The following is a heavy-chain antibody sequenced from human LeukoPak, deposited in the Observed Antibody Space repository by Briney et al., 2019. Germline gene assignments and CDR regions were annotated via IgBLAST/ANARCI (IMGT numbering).Heavy chain of an antibody. V-gene: IGHV1-2*02. J-gene: IGHJ4*02. CDR2: INPNSGGT. CDR3: AGEPKLDDSSGYYYQRGFDY. Sequence: ASVKVSCKASGYTFTGYYMHWVRQAPGQGLEWMGWINPNSGGTNYAQKFQGRVTMTRDTSISTAYMELSRLRSDDTAVYYCAGEPKLDDSSGYYYQRGFDYWGQGTLVTVSS. CDR1: GYTFTGYY. D-gene: IGHD3-22*01.